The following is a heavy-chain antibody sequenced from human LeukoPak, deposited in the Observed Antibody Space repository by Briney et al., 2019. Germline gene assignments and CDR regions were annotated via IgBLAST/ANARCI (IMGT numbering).Heavy chain of an antibody. CDR3: ARDVRGAAQFSDAFHI. Sequence: PVASVKVSCKASGGTFSSYSISWVRQAPGQGLEWMGGIIPIFGTANYAQKFQGRVTITADKSTSTAYMDLSSLRSEDTAVYYCARDVRGAAQFSDAFHIWGQGTMVTVSS. V-gene: IGHV1-69*06. J-gene: IGHJ3*02. CDR2: IIPIFGTA. CDR1: GGTFSSYS. D-gene: IGHD6-13*01.